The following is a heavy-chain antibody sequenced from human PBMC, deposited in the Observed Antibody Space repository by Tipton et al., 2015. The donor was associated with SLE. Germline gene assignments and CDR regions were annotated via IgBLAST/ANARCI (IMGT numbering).Heavy chain of an antibody. CDR1: GFTFSDYY. CDR2: IGASNNYT. Sequence: SLRLSCAASGFTFSDYYMNWIRQAPGKGLEWVSYIGASNNYTNYADSLKGRFTISRDNAKNSLYLHINSLSADDTAIYYCARQGGSHDEEIYYHYMDVWGKGTTVTVS. V-gene: IGHV3-11*06. CDR3: ARQGGSHDEEIYYHYMDV. D-gene: IGHD1-26*01. J-gene: IGHJ6*03.